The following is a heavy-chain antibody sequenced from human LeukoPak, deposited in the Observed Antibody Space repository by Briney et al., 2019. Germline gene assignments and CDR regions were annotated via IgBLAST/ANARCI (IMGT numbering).Heavy chain of an antibody. CDR3: TTASYCGGDCYPSFDY. CDR2: IKSKTDGGTT. D-gene: IGHD2-21*02. CDR1: GFTFSNAW. V-gene: IGHV3-15*01. Sequence: GGSLRLSCAASGFTFSNAWMSWVRQAPGKGLEWVGRIKSKTDGGTTDYAAPGKGRFTISRDDSKNTLYLQMNSLKTEDTAVYYCTTASYCGGDCYPSFDYWGQGTLVTVSS. J-gene: IGHJ4*02.